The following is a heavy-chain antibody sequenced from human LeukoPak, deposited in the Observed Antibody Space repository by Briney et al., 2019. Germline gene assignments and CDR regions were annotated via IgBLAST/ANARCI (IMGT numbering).Heavy chain of an antibody. V-gene: IGHV3-11*01. CDR3: AKAPRKSQLGYYYMDV. J-gene: IGHJ6*03. D-gene: IGHD5-18*01. CDR1: GFTFSDYY. CDR2: ISSSGSTI. Sequence: GGSLRLSCAASGFTFSDYYMSWIRQAPGKGLEWVSYISSSGSTIYYADSVKGRFTISRDNAKNSLCLQMNSLRAEDTAVYYCAKAPRKSQLGYYYMDVWGKGTTVTVSS.